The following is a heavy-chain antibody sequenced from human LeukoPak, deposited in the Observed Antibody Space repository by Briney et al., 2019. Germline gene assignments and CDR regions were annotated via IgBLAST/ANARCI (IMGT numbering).Heavy chain of an antibody. J-gene: IGHJ4*02. CDR1: GESFSGYY. Sequence: SETLSLTCAVYGESFSGYYWSWIRQPPGKGLEWIGEINHSGNANYNPSLKGRVTISVDTSKNQFSLKLSSVTAADRAVYYCARRPRNSGSYDGPSGLDYWGQGTLVTVSS. CDR3: ARRPRNSGSYDGPSGLDY. CDR2: INHSGNA. D-gene: IGHD1-26*01. V-gene: IGHV4-34*01.